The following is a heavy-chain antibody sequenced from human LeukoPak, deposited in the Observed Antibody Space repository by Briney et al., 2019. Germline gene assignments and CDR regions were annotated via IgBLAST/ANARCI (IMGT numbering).Heavy chain of an antibody. Sequence: PGGSLRLSCAASGFTFNTYRMHWVRQAPGKGLEWVAFIRYDGAIKYYADYVKGRFIISRDNSKNTLYLQMSGLRPEDTAVYYCAKDFDNPSAQISAIDYWGQGTLVTVSS. V-gene: IGHV3-30*02. CDR1: GFTFNTYR. CDR3: AKDFDNPSAQISAIDY. J-gene: IGHJ4*02. D-gene: IGHD3-9*01. CDR2: IRYDGAIK.